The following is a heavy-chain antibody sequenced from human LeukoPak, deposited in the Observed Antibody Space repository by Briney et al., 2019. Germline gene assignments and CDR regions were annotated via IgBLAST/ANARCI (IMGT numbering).Heavy chain of an antibody. Sequence: ASVKVSCKASGGTFSSYAISWVRQAPGQGLEWMGRIIPILGIANYAQKFQGRVTITADKSTSTAYMELSSLRSEDTAVYYCARASSGWYGYFDYWGQGTLVTVSS. V-gene: IGHV1-69*04. CDR1: GGTFSSYA. D-gene: IGHD6-19*01. CDR2: IIPILGIA. CDR3: ARASSGWYGYFDY. J-gene: IGHJ4*02.